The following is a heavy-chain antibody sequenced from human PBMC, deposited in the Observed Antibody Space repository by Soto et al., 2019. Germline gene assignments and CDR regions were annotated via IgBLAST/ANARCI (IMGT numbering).Heavy chain of an antibody. V-gene: IGHV4-59*08. J-gene: IGHJ1*01. CDR2: IYYSGST. CDR3: ARHFPPLHSESDSFRL. CDR1: NDSISPYY. Sequence: LSLTCTVSNDSISPYYWSWIRQPPGKGLEWIGFIYYSGSTTYNPSLKSRVTISVATSKNQFSLKLTSATAADTAIYYCARHFPPLHSESDSFRLWGQGTLVT. D-gene: IGHD3-10*01.